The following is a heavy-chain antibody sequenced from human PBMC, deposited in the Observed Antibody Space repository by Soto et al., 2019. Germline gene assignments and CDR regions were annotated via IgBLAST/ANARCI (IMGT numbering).Heavy chain of an antibody. V-gene: IGHV3-74*01. CDR3: AREGGQYCSGGSCYKKRGYSYYMDV. Sequence: EVQLVESGGGLVQPGGSLRLSCAASGFTFSSYWMHWVRQAPGKGLVWVSRINSDGSSTSYADSVQGRFTISRDNATNTLYLQMSRLRAEDKAVYYCAREGGQYCSGGSCYKKRGYSYYMDVWDKGPTVTVSS. D-gene: IGHD2-15*01. CDR1: GFTFSSYW. J-gene: IGHJ6*03. CDR2: INSDGSST.